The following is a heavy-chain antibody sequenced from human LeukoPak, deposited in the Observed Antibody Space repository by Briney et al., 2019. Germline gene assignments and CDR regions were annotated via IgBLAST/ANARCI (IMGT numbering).Heavy chain of an antibody. CDR2: IYYSGST. Sequence: PSETLSLTCTVSGGSISSYYWSWIRQPPGKGLEWIGYIYYSGSTNYNPSLKSRVTILVDTSKNQSSLKLSSVTAADTAVYYCARAVGYGAFHIWGQGTMVTVSS. CDR1: GGSISSYY. D-gene: IGHD5-12*01. J-gene: IGHJ3*02. V-gene: IGHV4-59*01. CDR3: ARAVGYGAFHI.